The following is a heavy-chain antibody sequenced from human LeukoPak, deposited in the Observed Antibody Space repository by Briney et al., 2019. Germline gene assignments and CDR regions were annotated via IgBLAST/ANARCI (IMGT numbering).Heavy chain of an antibody. CDR3: ARGPYIVVVPAANSWFDP. CDR2: IYTSGST. V-gene: IGHV4-61*02. Sequence: SETLSRTCTVSGGSISSGSYYWSWIRQPVGKGLEWIGRIYTSGSTNYNPCLKSRLTITVDTSTTQFSLKLSSMTAADTAVYYCARGPYIVVVPAANSWFDPWGQGTLVTVSS. J-gene: IGHJ5*02. D-gene: IGHD2-2*01. CDR1: GGSISSGSYY.